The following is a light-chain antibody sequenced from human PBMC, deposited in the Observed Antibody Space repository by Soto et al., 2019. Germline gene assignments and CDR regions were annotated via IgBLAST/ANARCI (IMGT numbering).Light chain of an antibody. CDR2: DVT. CDR1: SRDFGGYNY. J-gene: IGLJ2*01. CDR3: SSYTSISTVL. Sequence: QSVLIQPASVSGSPGQSITISCTGTSRDFGGYNYVSWYQQHPGKVPKLVIHDVTHRPSGISTRFSASKSANTASLTISGLQAEDEADYYCSSYTSISTVLFGGGTKLTVL. V-gene: IGLV2-14*03.